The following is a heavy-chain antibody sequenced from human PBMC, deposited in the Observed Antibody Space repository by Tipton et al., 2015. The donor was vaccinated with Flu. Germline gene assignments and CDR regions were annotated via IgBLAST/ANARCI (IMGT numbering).Heavy chain of an antibody. D-gene: IGHD5-24*01. CDR1: GFTFSRYW. CDR2: IKQDGSEK. Sequence: GSLRLSCAASGFTFSRYWMSWVRQAPGKGLEWAANIKQDGSEKNYVDSVKGRFTISRDNAKNLLYLQMNSLRAEDTAVYYCYNGKSDYWGQGTLVTVSS. CDR3: YNGKSDY. J-gene: IGHJ4*02. V-gene: IGHV3-7*01.